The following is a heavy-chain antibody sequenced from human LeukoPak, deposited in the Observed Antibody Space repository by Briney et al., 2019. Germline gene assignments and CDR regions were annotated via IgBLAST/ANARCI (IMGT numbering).Heavy chain of an antibody. D-gene: IGHD6-13*01. CDR3: ARRSSSWYGHFDY. CDR1: GGSFGGYY. J-gene: IGHJ4*02. CDR2: INHSGST. Sequence: SETLSLTCAVYGGSFGGYYWSRIRQPPGKGLEWIGEINHSGSTNYNPSLKSRVTISVDTSKNQFSLKLSSVTAADTAVYYCARRSSSWYGHFDYWGQGTLVTVSS. V-gene: IGHV4-34*01.